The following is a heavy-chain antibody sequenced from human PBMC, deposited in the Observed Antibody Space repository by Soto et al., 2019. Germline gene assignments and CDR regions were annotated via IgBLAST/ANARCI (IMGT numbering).Heavy chain of an antibody. D-gene: IGHD3-3*01. CDR3: ARDHRLVEYYDFWTGSQYYYHGMDV. J-gene: IGHJ6*02. CDR2: INPNSGGT. CDR1: GYTFTGYY. V-gene: IGHV1-2*02. Sequence: AAVKVSCKASGYTFTGYYMHGVRQAPGQGLEWMGWINPNSGGTNYAQKFQGRVTMTRDTSISTAYMELSRLSSDDPAVYYCARDHRLVEYYDFWTGSQYYYHGMDVWGQGTTVTVSS.